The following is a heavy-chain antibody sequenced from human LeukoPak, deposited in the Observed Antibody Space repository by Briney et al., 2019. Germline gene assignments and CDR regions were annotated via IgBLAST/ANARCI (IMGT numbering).Heavy chain of an antibody. CDR2: IYYSGST. V-gene: IGHV4-59*01. J-gene: IGHJ6*03. Sequence: SETLSLTCTVSGGSISSYYWSWIRQPPGKGLEWIGYIYYSGSTNYNPPLKSRVTISVDTSKNQFSLKLSSVTAADTAVYYCASGFSYYYYYMDVWGKGTTVTVSS. D-gene: IGHD5-12*01. CDR3: ASGFSYYYYYMDV. CDR1: GGSISSYY.